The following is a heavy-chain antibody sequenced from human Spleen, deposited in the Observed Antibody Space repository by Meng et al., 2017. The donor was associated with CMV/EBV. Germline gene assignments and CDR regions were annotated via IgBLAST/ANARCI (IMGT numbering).Heavy chain of an antibody. CDR1: GYTFTGYY. V-gene: IGHV1-2*02. D-gene: IGHD3-16*02. Sequence: ASVKVSCKASGYTFTGYYMHWVRQAPGQGLEWMGWINPNSGGTNCAQKFQGRVTMTRDTSISTAYMELSRLRSDDTAVYYCAREADDYVWGSYRPGASDIWGQGTMVTVSS. CDR3: AREADDYVWGSYRPGASDI. J-gene: IGHJ3*02. CDR2: INPNSGGT.